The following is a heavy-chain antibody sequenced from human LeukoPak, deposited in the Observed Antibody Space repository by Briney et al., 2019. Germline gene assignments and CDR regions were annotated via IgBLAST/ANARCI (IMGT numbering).Heavy chain of an antibody. Sequence: GGSLRLSCAASGFTFSSYAMSWVRQAPGKGLEWVSAISGSGGSTYYADSVKGRFTISRDNSKNTLYLQMNSLRAEDTAVYYCAKDLRGEWFGELAFDIWGQGTMVTVSS. CDR3: AKDLRGEWFGELAFDI. J-gene: IGHJ3*02. CDR2: ISGSGGST. D-gene: IGHD3-10*01. V-gene: IGHV3-23*01. CDR1: GFTFSSYA.